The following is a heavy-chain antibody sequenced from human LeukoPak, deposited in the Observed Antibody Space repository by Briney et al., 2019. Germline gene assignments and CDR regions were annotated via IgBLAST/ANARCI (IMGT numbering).Heavy chain of an antibody. CDR2: ISSDGSHK. Sequence: PGRSLRLACAASGFSFSTYDMHWVRQAPGKGLEWVAVISSDGSHKYWADSVKGRFTISRDNSKNTVYLQMNSLRAEDTAVYYCARTETTWGRFDYWGQGTLVTVSS. CDR1: GFSFSTYD. D-gene: IGHD4-17*01. V-gene: IGHV3-30*03. CDR3: ARTETTWGRFDY. J-gene: IGHJ4*02.